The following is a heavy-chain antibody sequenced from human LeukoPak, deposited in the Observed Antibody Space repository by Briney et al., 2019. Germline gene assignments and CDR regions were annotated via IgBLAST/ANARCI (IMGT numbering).Heavy chain of an antibody. Sequence: SETLSLTCSVSGGSLSSHYWSWIRQPPGKGLEWIGYIYYSGSTNYNPSLKSRVTMSVDTSKNQFSLKLSSVTAADTAVYYCARTRYYYNSRSYGAPFYFDYWGQGTLVTVSS. CDR1: GGSLSSHY. J-gene: IGHJ4*02. D-gene: IGHD3-10*01. CDR3: ARTRYYYNSRSYGAPFYFDY. CDR2: IYYSGST. V-gene: IGHV4-59*08.